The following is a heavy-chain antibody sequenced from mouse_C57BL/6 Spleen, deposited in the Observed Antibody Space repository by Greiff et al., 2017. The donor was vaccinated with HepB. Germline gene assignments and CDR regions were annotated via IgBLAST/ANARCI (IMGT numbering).Heavy chain of an antibody. CDR3: ASYGSRGYFDV. V-gene: IGHV1-26*01. CDR2: INPNNGGT. J-gene: IGHJ1*03. D-gene: IGHD1-1*01. CDR1: GYTFTDYY. Sequence: EVQLQQSGPELVKPGASVKLSCKASGYTFTDYYMNWVKQSHGKSLEWIGDINPNNGGTSYNQKFKGKATLTVDKSSSTAYMELRSLTSEDSAVYYCASYGSRGYFDVWGTGTTVTVSS.